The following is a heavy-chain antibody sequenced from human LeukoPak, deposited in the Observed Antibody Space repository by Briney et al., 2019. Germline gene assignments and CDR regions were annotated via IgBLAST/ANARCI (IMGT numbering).Heavy chain of an antibody. D-gene: IGHD5-12*01. CDR3: ARSRVVATMNYYYGMDV. V-gene: IGHV1-18*01. CDR2: ISAYNGNT. CDR1: GYTFTSYG. J-gene: IGHJ6*02. Sequence: ASATVSCTASGYTFTSYGISWVRQAPGQGLEWMGWISAYNGNTNYAQKLQGRVTMTTDTSTSTAYMELRSLRSDDTAVYYCARSRVVATMNYYYGMDVWGQGTTVTVSS.